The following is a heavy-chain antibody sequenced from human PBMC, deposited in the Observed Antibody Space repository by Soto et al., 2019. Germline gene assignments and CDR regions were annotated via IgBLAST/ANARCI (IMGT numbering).Heavy chain of an antibody. D-gene: IGHD2-21*02. V-gene: IGHV5-10-1*01. Sequence: GGSLKISCKGSGYSFTSYWISWVRQMPGKGLEWMGRIDPSDSYTNYSPPCQGHVTISAVKSISTTYLQWTSVQASDNAMYCCARRDIVVVTAPYYFHGMDVWGQGTTVTVPS. J-gene: IGHJ6*02. CDR3: ARRDIVVVTAPYYFHGMDV. CDR1: GYSFTSYW. CDR2: IDPSDSYT.